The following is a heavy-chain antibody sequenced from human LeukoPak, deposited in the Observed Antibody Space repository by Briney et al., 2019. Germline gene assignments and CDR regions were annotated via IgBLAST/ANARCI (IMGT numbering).Heavy chain of an antibody. Sequence: GASVKVSCKTSGYTFTGYYMHWVRQAPGQGLEWMGWINPNSGGTNYAQKFQGRVTMTGDTSISAAYMELTRLRSDDTAGYYCARYSSGWYFDLWGRGTLVTVSS. CDR2: INPNSGGT. V-gene: IGHV1-2*02. D-gene: IGHD6-19*01. J-gene: IGHJ2*01. CDR1: GYTFTGYY. CDR3: ARYSSGWYFDL.